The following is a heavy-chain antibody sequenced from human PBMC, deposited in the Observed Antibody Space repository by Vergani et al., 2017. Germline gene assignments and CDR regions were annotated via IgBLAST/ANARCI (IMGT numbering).Heavy chain of an antibody. CDR2: IYYSGST. V-gene: IGHV4-59*08. Sequence: QVQLQESGPGLVKPSETLSLTCTVSGCSISSYYWSWIRQPPGKGLEWIGYIYYSGSTKYNPSLKCRVTISVDTSKNQFSLKLSSVTAADTAVYYCAGHDYGGNADYWGQGTLVTVSS. D-gene: IGHD4-23*01. J-gene: IGHJ4*02. CDR3: AGHDYGGNADY. CDR1: GCSISSYY.